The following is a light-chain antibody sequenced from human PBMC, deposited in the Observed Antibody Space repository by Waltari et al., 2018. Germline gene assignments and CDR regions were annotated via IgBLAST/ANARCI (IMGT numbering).Light chain of an antibody. Sequence: QSALTQSPSASGTPGQRVTISCSGSSSNIGSNPVNWYHQPPGTAHKLLIYSTNERPSGVPDRFSVSKSGSSASLAISGLQSEDEADYYCAAWDDSLNGYVFGTGTKVSVL. J-gene: IGLJ1*01. V-gene: IGLV1-44*01. CDR1: SSNIGSNP. CDR2: STN. CDR3: AAWDDSLNGYV.